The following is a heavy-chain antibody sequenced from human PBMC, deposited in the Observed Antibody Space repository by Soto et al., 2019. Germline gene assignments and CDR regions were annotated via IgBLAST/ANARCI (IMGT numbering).Heavy chain of an antibody. D-gene: IGHD2-2*01. Sequence: ASVKGSYQGFGYSFMKYGINWVRQAPGQGLEWVGWISPYSGYTHSAQKFHGRLTLTTDTAASTAYMELRILRSADTALYYCAREASVLIPAAQPSRFDSWGQGTLVTVSS. V-gene: IGHV1-18*01. CDR2: ISPYSGYT. CDR3: AREASVLIPAAQPSRFDS. CDR1: GYSFMKYG. J-gene: IGHJ4*02.